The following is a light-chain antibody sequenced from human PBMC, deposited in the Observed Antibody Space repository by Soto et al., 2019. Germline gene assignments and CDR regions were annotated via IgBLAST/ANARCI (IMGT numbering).Light chain of an antibody. V-gene: IGLV1-40*01. CDR3: QSYDSSLSGYV. J-gene: IGLJ1*01. CDR2: GNN. Sequence: QSVLTQPPSASGTPGQRVTISCSGSSSNVENNFLNWYRHLPGTAPKLLIYGNNNRPSGVPARFSGSKSGTSASLAIAGLQAEDEGDYYCQSYDSSLSGYVFGTGTKVTVL. CDR1: SSNVENNF.